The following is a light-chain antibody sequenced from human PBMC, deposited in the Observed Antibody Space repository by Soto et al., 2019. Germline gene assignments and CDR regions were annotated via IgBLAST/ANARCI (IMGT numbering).Light chain of an antibody. V-gene: IGKV3-15*01. CDR1: QSVSTY. CDR2: DAS. J-gene: IGKJ1*01. Sequence: EIVLTQSPATLSLSPGERATLSCRASQSVSTYLAWYQQKPGQAPRLLIYDASNRATGISARFSGSGSGTEFTLTISSLQSEDFAVYYCQQYHNWPITFGQGTKVE. CDR3: QQYHNWPIT.